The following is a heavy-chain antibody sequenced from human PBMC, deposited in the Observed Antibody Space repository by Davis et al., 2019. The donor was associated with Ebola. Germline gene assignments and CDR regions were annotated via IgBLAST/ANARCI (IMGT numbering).Heavy chain of an antibody. CDR1: VYTHIRDG. CDR3: ARDGISVVIDRGMDV. CDR2: ISGYNGNT. D-gene: IGHD2-2*01. Sequence: SVPVTLLSSVYTHIRDGISCVRLAPRHRLEWMGWISGYNGNTNYVENLQGRVTMTTDTSTSTAYMELRSLRYADTAVYYCARDGISVVIDRGMDVWGKGTTVTVSS. J-gene: IGHJ6*04. V-gene: IGHV1-18*01.